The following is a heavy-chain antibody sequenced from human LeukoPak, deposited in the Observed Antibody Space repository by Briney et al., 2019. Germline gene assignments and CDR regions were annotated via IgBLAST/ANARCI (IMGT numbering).Heavy chain of an antibody. D-gene: IGHD5-24*01. Sequence: GSLRLSSAASGFTFSSFAMHWVSQAPGKGLAYVSAISSTGGSTYYANSVKGRFTISRDNSKNTLYLQMGSLRAEDMAVYYCARDGYNLVLDYWGQGTLVTVSS. J-gene: IGHJ4*02. CDR2: ISSTGGST. CDR1: GFTFSSFA. CDR3: ARDGYNLVLDY. V-gene: IGHV3-64*01.